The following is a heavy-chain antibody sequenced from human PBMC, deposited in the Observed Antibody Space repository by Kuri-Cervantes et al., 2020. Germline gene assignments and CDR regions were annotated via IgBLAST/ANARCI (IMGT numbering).Heavy chain of an antibody. CDR1: GFTFSDYY. CDR3: AAVLLWFGEYRQIDY. J-gene: IGHJ4*02. D-gene: IGHD3-10*01. Sequence: GGSLRLSCAASGFTFSDYYMSWIRQAPGKGLEWVSYISSSGSTTYYADSVKGRFTISRDNSKNTLYLQMNSLRAEDTAVYYCAAVLLWFGEYRQIDYWGQGTLVTVSS. V-gene: IGHV3-11*01. CDR2: ISSSGSTT.